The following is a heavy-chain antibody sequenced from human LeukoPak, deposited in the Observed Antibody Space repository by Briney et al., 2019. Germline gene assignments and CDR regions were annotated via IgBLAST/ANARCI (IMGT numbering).Heavy chain of an antibody. Sequence: PSETLSLTCTVSGYSISNGYFWGWIRHPPGKGLEWIGNIYRTGTTFYNPSLQSRVSISVDTSKNTFSLKLKSVTAADRAVYYCARDGYNPVAFDIWGQGTVVTVSS. CDR3: ARDGYNPVAFDI. V-gene: IGHV4-38-2*02. D-gene: IGHD5-24*01. J-gene: IGHJ3*02. CDR2: IYRTGTT. CDR1: GYSISNGYF.